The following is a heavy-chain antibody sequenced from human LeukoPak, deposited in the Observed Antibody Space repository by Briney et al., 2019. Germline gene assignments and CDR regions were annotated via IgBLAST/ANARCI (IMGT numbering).Heavy chain of an antibody. CDR1: GGSFSGYY. CDR2: INHSGST. J-gene: IGHJ6*03. Sequence: SETLSLTCAVYGGSFSGYYWSWIRQPPATGLEWIGEINHSGSTNYNPSLKSRVTISVDTSKNQFYLKLSSVTAADTAVYYCARSVMVRGVIDYYYYMDVWGKGTTVTVSS. V-gene: IGHV4-34*01. D-gene: IGHD3-10*01. CDR3: ARSVMVRGVIDYYYYMDV.